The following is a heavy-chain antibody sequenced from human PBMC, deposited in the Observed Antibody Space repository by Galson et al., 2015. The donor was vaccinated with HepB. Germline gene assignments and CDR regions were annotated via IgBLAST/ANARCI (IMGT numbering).Heavy chain of an antibody. J-gene: IGHJ3*02. D-gene: IGHD3-16*01. V-gene: IGHV3-30*03. Sequence: SLRLSCAASGFTFSSYGMHWVRQAPGKGLEWVAVISYDGSNKYYADSVKGRFTISRDNSKNTLYLQMNSLRAEDTAVYYCAVKLGVDAFDIWGQGTMVTVSS. CDR3: AVKLGVDAFDI. CDR2: ISYDGSNK. CDR1: GFTFSSYG.